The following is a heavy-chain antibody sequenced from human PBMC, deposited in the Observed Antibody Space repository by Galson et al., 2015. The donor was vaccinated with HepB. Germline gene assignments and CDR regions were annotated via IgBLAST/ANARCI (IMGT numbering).Heavy chain of an antibody. Sequence: SVRVSCKASGYTFTGYYMHWVRQAPGQGLEWMGRINPNSGGTNYAQKFQGRVTMTRDTSISTAYMELSRLRSDDTAVYYCARGCYYYGSGSYYPNAFDIWGQGTMVTVSS. CDR3: ARGCYYYGSGSYYPNAFDI. CDR1: GYTFTGYY. V-gene: IGHV1-2*06. D-gene: IGHD3-10*01. CDR2: INPNSGGT. J-gene: IGHJ3*02.